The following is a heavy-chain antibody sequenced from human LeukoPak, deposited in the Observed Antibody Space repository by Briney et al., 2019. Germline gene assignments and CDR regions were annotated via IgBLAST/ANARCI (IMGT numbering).Heavy chain of an antibody. CDR3: ARGLNDSWTGENY. D-gene: IGHD3-3*01. Sequence: SETLSLTCALYHWSFSGYYWSWIRQPPGHGLESIGEINHSGNTNYNPPLNSRVTISLDTSQIQFSLKARYVTAEDTAVYYCARGLNDSWTGENYWCQGSVVSVSS. J-gene: IGHJ4*02. CDR1: HWSFSGYY. V-gene: IGHV4-34*01. CDR2: INHSGNT.